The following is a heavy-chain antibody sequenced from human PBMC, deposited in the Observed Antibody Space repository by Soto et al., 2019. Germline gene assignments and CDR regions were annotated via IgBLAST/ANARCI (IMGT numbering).Heavy chain of an antibody. D-gene: IGHD5-12*01. Sequence: GGSLRLSCAASGFTFSSYGMHWVRQAPGKGLEWVAVIWYDGSNKYYADSVKGRFTISRDNSKNTLYLQMNSLRAEDTAVYYCARDHHRYSGYDYVDYWGQGTLVTVSS. J-gene: IGHJ4*02. CDR3: ARDHHRYSGYDYVDY. CDR1: GFTFSSYG. CDR2: IWYDGSNK. V-gene: IGHV3-33*01.